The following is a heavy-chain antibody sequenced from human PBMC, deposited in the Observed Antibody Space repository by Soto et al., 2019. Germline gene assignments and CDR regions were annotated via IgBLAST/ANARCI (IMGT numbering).Heavy chain of an antibody. J-gene: IGHJ3*02. CDR2: MNPNSGNT. D-gene: IGHD3-10*01. CDR3: ARGINYYDSGDEAFDI. Sequence: QVQLVQSGAEVKKPGASVKVSCKASGYTFTSYDINWVRQATGQGLEWMGWMNPNSGNTGYAQKFQGRVTMNRNTSISTAYMELSSLRSEDTAVYYCARGINYYDSGDEAFDIWGQGTMVTVSS. CDR1: GYTFTSYD. V-gene: IGHV1-8*01.